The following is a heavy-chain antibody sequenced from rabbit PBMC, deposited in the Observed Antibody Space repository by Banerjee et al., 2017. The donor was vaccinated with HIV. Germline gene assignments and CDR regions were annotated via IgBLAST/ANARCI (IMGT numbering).Heavy chain of an antibody. V-gene: IGHV1S40*01. CDR2: IATNSATT. D-gene: IGHD4-2*01. CDR3: ARGGYDGVGFLDYLYL. Sequence: QSLEESGGDLVKPGASLTLTCTASGFSFSSGYDMCWVRQAPGKGLEWIACIATNSATTWYASWVNGRFTISKTSSTTVTLQMTSLTAADTATYFCARGGYDGVGFLDYLYLWGPGTLVTVS. J-gene: IGHJ4*01. CDR1: GFSFSSGYD.